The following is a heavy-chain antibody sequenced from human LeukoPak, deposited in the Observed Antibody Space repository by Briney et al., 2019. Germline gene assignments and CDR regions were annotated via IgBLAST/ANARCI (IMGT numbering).Heavy chain of an antibody. CDR2: ISSSGTTI. CDR1: GFTFRNYE. V-gene: IGHV3-48*03. J-gene: IGHJ3*02. CDR3: ARGRSGIDAFDI. Sequence: GGSLRLSCAASGFTFRNYEMNWVRQAPGKGLEWVSYISSSGTTIYYADSVKGRFTISRDNAKNSLFLQMNSLRAEDTAVYYCARGRSGIDAFDIWGQGTMVTVSS. D-gene: IGHD3-10*01.